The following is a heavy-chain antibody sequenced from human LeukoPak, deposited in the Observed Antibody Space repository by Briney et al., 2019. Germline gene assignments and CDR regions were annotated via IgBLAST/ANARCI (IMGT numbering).Heavy chain of an antibody. D-gene: IGHD6-6*01. CDR2: ISDSGGNT. V-gene: IGHV3-23*01. J-gene: IGHJ4*02. CDR3: ARHRSSWLIDY. CDR1: GFTFNSYA. Sequence: PGGSLRLSCAASGFTFNSYAMSWVRQAPWERLQWVSGISDSGGNTYYADSARGRFTISRDNPKNTLYLQMNSLRAEDTAVYYCARHRSSWLIDYWGQGTLVTVSS.